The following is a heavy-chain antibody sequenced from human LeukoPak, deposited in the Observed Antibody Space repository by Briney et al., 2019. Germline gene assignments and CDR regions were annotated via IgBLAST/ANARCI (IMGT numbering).Heavy chain of an antibody. D-gene: IGHD1-26*01. CDR3: ARVRLSGTPPFYDY. CDR2: ITSKADGETI. Sequence: GGSLRLSCTDSGFTFCDYAMSWVRQAPGKGLEWVGVITSKADGETIEYGPSVKGRFTISRDDSKSIAYLQMNSLKTEDTAVYYCARVRLSGTPPFYDYWGQGTLVTVSS. J-gene: IGHJ4*02. CDR1: GFTFCDYA. V-gene: IGHV3-49*04.